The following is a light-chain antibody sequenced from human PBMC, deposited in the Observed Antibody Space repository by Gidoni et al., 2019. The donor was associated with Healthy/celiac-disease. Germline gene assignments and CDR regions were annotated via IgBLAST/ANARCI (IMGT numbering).Light chain of an antibody. Sequence: DIQMTQSPSSLSASVGDRVTITCRASQSISSYLNWYQPKPGKAPKLLIYAASSLQSGVPSRFSGSGSGTDFTLPIISLQPEDFSTYYCQQRYSTLWTFGQGTKVEIK. J-gene: IGKJ1*01. V-gene: IGKV1-39*01. CDR3: QQRYSTLWT. CDR2: AAS. CDR1: QSISSY.